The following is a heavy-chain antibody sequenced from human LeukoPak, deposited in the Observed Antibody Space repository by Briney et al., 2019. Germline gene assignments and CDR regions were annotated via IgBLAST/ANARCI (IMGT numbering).Heavy chain of an antibody. CDR1: GYTFTSYY. D-gene: IGHD6-19*01. V-gene: IGHV1-46*01. Sequence: ASVKVSCKASGYTFTSYYMHWVRQAPGQGLEWMGIINPSGGSTSYAQKFQGRVTITADKSTSTAYMELSSLRSEDTAVYYCARGGSGWYEGLDYWGQGTLVTVSS. CDR3: ARGGSGWYEGLDY. CDR2: INPSGGST. J-gene: IGHJ4*02.